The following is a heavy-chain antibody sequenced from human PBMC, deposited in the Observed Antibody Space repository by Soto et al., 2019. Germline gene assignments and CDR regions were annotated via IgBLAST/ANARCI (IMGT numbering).Heavy chain of an antibody. CDR2: INAGNGNT. V-gene: IGHV1-3*01. CDR3: ARKGRGTYYFDY. J-gene: IGHJ4*02. D-gene: IGHD1-1*01. Sequence: GASVKVSCKASGYTFTSYAMHWVRQAPGQRLEWMGWINAGNGNTKYSQKFQGRVTITRDTSASTAYMELSSLRSEDTAVYYCARKGRGTYYFDYWGQGTLVTVSS. CDR1: GYTFTSYA.